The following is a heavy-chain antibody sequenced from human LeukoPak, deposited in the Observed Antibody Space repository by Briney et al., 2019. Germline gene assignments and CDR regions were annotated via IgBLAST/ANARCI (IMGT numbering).Heavy chain of an antibody. CDR3: ARDLRGTTAGY. CDR1: GFTFSSYS. CDR2: ISSSSSYI. Sequence: GGSLRLSCAASGFTFSSYSMNWVRQAPGKGLEWVSSISSSSSYIYYADSVKGRFTISRDNAKNSLYLQMNSLRAEDTAVYYCARDLRGTTAGYWGQGALVTVSS. D-gene: IGHD1-7*01. J-gene: IGHJ4*02. V-gene: IGHV3-21*01.